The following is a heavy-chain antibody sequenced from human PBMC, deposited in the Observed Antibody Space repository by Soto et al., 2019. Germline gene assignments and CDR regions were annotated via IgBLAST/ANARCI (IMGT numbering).Heavy chain of an antibody. V-gene: IGHV1-58*01. Sequence: ASVKVSCKASGFTFTSSAVQWVRQARGQRLEWIGWINAGSGNTNYAQKFQGRVTITRDISASTAYMELSSLRSEDTAVYYCASGEYSSSSPNYGMDVWGQGTTVTVSS. J-gene: IGHJ6*02. D-gene: IGHD6-6*01. CDR3: ASGEYSSSSPNYGMDV. CDR1: GFTFTSSA. CDR2: INAGSGNT.